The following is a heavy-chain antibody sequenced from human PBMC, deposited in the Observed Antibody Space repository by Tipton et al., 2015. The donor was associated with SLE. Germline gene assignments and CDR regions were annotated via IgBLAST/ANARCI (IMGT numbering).Heavy chain of an antibody. Sequence: VQLVQSGAEVKKPGESLKISCKGSGYSFTNYWIGWVRQMPGKGLEWMGIIYPGDSDTRYSPSFQGQVTISADKSISTAYLQWSSLKASDTAMYYCARRPGNYYGSGSYYNPPDYWGQGTLVTVSS. V-gene: IGHV5-51*03. CDR2: IYPGDSDT. CDR3: ARRPGNYYGSGSYYNPPDY. J-gene: IGHJ4*02. D-gene: IGHD3-10*01. CDR1: GYSFTNYW.